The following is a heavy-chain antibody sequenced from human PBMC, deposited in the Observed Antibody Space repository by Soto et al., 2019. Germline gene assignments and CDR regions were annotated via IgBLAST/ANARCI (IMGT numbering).Heavy chain of an antibody. Sequence: QVPLVQSGAEVKKPGASVKVSCKVTGYTLTELSIHWVRQAHGKGLEWMGGFDSEDGETRHAQRFQVRVTMTEDTSTNTFYMQLLSLRSEGPAVYYGTRGQLLFRLLEWLSPCVFDLWCQGKVVSVSS. J-gene: IGHJ4*02. V-gene: IGHV1-24*01. D-gene: IGHD3-3*01. CDR2: FDSEDGET. CDR3: TRGQLLFRLLEWLSPCVFDL. CDR1: GYTLTELS.